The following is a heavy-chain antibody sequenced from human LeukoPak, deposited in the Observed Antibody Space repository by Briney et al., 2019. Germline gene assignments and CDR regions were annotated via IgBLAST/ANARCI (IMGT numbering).Heavy chain of an antibody. CDR3: AKESFVYCSGTSCYVDY. Sequence: GGSLRLSCAASGFTFSSYAMSWVRQAPGKGLEWVSAISGSGGSTYYADSVKGRFTISRDNSKNTLYLQMNSLRAEDTAVYYCAKESFVYCSGTSCYVDYWGQGTLVTISS. CDR1: GFTFSSYA. V-gene: IGHV3-23*01. CDR2: ISGSGGST. D-gene: IGHD2-2*01. J-gene: IGHJ4*02.